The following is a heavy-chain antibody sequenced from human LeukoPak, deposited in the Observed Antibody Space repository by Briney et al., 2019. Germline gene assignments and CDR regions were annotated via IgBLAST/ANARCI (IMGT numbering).Heavy chain of an antibody. D-gene: IGHD6-13*01. CDR2: MNPNSGNT. J-gene: IGHJ6*03. Sequence: ASVKVSCKASGYTFTSYDINWVRQATGQGLEWMGWMNPNSGNTGYAQKFQGRVTMTRNTSISTAYMELSSLRSEDTAVYYCARVWSSSWSAYYYYYYMDVWGKGTTVTISS. CDR1: GYTFTSYD. V-gene: IGHV1-8*01. CDR3: ARVWSSSWSAYYYYYYMDV.